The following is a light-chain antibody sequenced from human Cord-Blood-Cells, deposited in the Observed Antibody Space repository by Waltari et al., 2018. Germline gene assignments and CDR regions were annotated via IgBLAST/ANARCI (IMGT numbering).Light chain of an antibody. Sequence: EIVLTQSPATLSLSPGERATLSCRASQSVSSYLAWYQQKPGQAPRLLIYDASNRATGIPARFSVSGSGTDFTLTISSLEPEEFAVYYCQQRSNWPSITFGQGTRLEIK. V-gene: IGKV3-11*01. CDR3: QQRSNWPSIT. CDR2: DAS. CDR1: QSVSSY. J-gene: IGKJ5*01.